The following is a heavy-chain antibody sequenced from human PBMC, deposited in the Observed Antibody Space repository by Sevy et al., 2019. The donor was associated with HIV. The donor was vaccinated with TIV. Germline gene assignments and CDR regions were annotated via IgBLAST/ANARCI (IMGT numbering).Heavy chain of an antibody. CDR2: THTSGST. J-gene: IGHJ4*02. V-gene: IGHV4-4*07. CDR3: ARGRSGDYGFDY. CDR1: GDSISSYH. D-gene: IGHD4-17*01. Sequence: PENLSLTCTVSGDSISSYHWSWIRRPAGKGLEWIGRTHTSGSTNYNPSLKSRVTMSVDTSKSQISLNVSAVTAADTAVYYCARGRSGDYGFDYWGQGTLVNVSS.